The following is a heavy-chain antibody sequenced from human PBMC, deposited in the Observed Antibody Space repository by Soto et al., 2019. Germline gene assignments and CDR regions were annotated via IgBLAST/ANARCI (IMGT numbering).Heavy chain of an antibody. CDR3: ARVPDR. V-gene: IGHV4-30-2*01. Sequence: SETLSLTCAVSGGSISRGGYSWSWIRQPPGKGLNYIGYIYHSGSTYYNPSLKSRVTISVDRSKNQFSLKLSSVTAADTAVYYCARVPDRWGQGTLVTV. CDR1: GGSISRGGYS. D-gene: IGHD2-2*01. CDR2: IYHSGST. J-gene: IGHJ5*02.